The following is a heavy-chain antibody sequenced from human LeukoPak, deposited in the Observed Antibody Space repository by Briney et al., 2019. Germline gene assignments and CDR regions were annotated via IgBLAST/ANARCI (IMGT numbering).Heavy chain of an antibody. CDR1: GFTFSNAW. J-gene: IGHJ4*02. CDR2: INHSGST. D-gene: IGHD3-16*01. V-gene: IGHV4-34*01. CDR3: ASSSVGGNTPDFDY. Sequence: GSLRLSCAASGFTFSNAWMSWVRQPPGKGLEWIGEINHSGSTNYNPSLKSRVTISVDTSKNQFSLKLSSVTAADTAVYYCASSSVGGNTPDFDYWGQGTLVTVSS.